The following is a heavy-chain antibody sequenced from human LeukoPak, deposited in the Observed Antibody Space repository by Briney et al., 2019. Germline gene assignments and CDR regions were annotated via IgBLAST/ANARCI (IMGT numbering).Heavy chain of an antibody. D-gene: IGHD4-11*01. J-gene: IGHJ3*02. CDR1: GGTFSGYA. CDR3: AGVLYSNYGSAFDI. Sequence: SVKVSCKASGGTFSGYAISWVRQAPGQGFEWMGGIIPILGTANYAQKFQGRVTITADESTSTAYMELSRLRSEDTAVYYCAGVLYSNYGSAFDIWGQGTMVTVSS. V-gene: IGHV1-69*01. CDR2: IIPILGTA.